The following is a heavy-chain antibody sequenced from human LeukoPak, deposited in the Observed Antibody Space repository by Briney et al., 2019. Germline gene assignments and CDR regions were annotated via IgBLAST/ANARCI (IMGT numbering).Heavy chain of an antibody. Sequence: PGGSLRLSCAASGFTFSSYAMSWVRQAPGTGLEWVSGISGSGGSAYYPDSVKGRFTISRDNSKNTLYLQMNSLRADDTAVYYCAKTPKPFGSGVFGYWGQGTLVTVSS. CDR2: ISGSGGSA. CDR3: AKTPKPFGSGVFGY. CDR1: GFTFSSYA. D-gene: IGHD3-10*01. V-gene: IGHV3-23*01. J-gene: IGHJ4*02.